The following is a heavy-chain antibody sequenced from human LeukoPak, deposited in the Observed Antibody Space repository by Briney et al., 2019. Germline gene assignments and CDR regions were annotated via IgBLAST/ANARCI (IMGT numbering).Heavy chain of an antibody. Sequence: GGSLRLSCAASGFTFGSYAMTWVRQAPGRGLEWVSGISDSGTITYYAASVKGRFTISRDSFNNTLYLHLSTLRADDTAVYYCVRNGAIAPLYYFDYWGLGTLVIVSS. D-gene: IGHD2-2*02. CDR2: ISDSGTIT. V-gene: IGHV3-23*01. CDR1: GFTFGSYA. J-gene: IGHJ4*02. CDR3: VRNGAIAPLYYFDY.